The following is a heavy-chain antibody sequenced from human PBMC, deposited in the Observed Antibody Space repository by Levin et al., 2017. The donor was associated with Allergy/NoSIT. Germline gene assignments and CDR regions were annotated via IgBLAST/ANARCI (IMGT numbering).Heavy chain of an antibody. J-gene: IGHJ4*02. V-gene: IGHV3-21*01. Sequence: GGSLRLSCAASGFTLSSYSMNWVRQAPGRGLEWVSSISSASTYIYYADSVRGRFSISRDNAKNSLSLQMNSLRDEDTAVYYCARGVMVRGVTPRVDYWGQGTLVTVSS. CDR1: GFTLSSYS. CDR2: ISSASTYI. D-gene: IGHD3-10*01. CDR3: ARGVMVRGVTPRVDY.